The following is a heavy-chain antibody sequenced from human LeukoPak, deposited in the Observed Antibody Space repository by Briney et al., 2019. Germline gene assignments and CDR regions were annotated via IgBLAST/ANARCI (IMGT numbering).Heavy chain of an antibody. CDR3: ATYYYDSGGFHFHH. CDR1: GFTFRSYG. J-gene: IGHJ1*01. Sequence: GGSLRLCCAASGFTFRSYGMHWVRQAPGKGLEYVSAISSNGGRTYYANSVKGRFTISRDNSRNTLYLQMGSLRAEDMAVYYCATYYYDSGGFHFHHWGQGTLVTVSS. CDR2: ISSNGGRT. D-gene: IGHD3-22*01. V-gene: IGHV3-64*01.